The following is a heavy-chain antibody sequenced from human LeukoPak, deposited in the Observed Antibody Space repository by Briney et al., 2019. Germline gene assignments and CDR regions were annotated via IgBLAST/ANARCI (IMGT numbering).Heavy chain of an antibody. J-gene: IGHJ4*02. D-gene: IGHD3-22*01. V-gene: IGHV4-38-2*02. Sequence: SETLSLTCTVSGHSIGSGYYWGWIRQPPGKGLEWIGSIYHSGDTYYKSSLKSRVTISVDTSKNQFSLKLNSVTAADTAVYYCARTHRIHNYYDSSGYSDFWGQGTLVAVSS. CDR3: ARTHRIHNYYDSSGYSDF. CDR1: GHSIGSGYY. CDR2: IYHSGDT.